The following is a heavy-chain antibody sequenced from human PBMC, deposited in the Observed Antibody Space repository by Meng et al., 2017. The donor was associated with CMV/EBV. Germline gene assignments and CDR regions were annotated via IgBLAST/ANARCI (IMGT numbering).Heavy chain of an antibody. CDR3: ARASYGRSPFYY. V-gene: IGHV4-34*01. J-gene: IGHJ4*02. CDR2: INHSGST. Sequence: SQTLSLTGAVYGGSFSGYYWSWIRQPPGKGLEWSGEINHSGSTNYNPSLKSRVTISVDTSKNQFSLKLSSVTAADTAVYYCARASYGRSPFYYWGQGTLVTVSS. D-gene: IGHD5-18*01. CDR1: GGSFSGYY.